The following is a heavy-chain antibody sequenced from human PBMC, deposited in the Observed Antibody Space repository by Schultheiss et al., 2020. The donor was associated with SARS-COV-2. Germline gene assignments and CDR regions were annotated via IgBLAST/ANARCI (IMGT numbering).Heavy chain of an antibody. Sequence: SETLSLTCTVSGGSISSSSYYWGWIRQHPGKGLEWIGYIYYSGSTYYNPSLKSRVTISVDTSKNQFSLKLSSVTAADTAVYYCARDSRGDEWFTPIPYYYYYGMDVWGQGTTVTVSS. CDR1: GGSISSSSYY. D-gene: IGHD3-3*01. CDR3: ARDSRGDEWFTPIPYYYYYGMDV. J-gene: IGHJ6*02. CDR2: IYYSGST. V-gene: IGHV4-31*03.